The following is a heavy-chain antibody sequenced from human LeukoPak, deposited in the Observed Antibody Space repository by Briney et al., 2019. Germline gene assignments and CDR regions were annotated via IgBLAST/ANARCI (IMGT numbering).Heavy chain of an antibody. J-gene: IGHJ4*02. CDR3: ASFDCSSTSCYFGY. CDR2: IKQDGSEK. D-gene: IGHD2-2*01. Sequence: GGSLRLSCAASGFTVSSNYMSWVRQAPGKGLEWVANIKQDGSEKYYVDSVKGRFTISRDNAKNSLYLQMNSLRAEDTAVYYCASFDCSSTSCYFGYWGQGTLVTVSS. CDR1: GFTVSSNY. V-gene: IGHV3-7*01.